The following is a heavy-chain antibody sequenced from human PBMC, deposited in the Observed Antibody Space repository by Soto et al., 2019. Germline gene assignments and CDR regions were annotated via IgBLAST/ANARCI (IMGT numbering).Heavy chain of an antibody. CDR1: GGSISSGGYY. V-gene: IGHV4-31*03. CDR2: IYYSGST. CDR3: ARADCSGGSCYYY. D-gene: IGHD2-15*01. J-gene: IGHJ4*02. Sequence: QVQLQESGPGLVKPSQTLSLTCTVSGGSISSGGYYWSWIRQHPGKGLEWIGYIYYSGSTYYNPSLQSRVSISVDTSKNQFSLKLSSVTAADTAVYYCARADCSGGSCYYYWGQGTLVTVSS.